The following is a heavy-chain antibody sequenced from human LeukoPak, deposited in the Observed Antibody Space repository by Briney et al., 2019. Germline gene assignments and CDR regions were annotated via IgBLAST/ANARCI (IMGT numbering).Heavy chain of an antibody. CDR1: GFTFSSYA. J-gene: IGHJ6*02. Sequence: GGSLRLSCAASGFTFSSYAMSWVRQAPGKGLEWVSAISGSGGSTYYADSVKGRFTISRDNSKNTLYLQMNSLRAEDTAVYYCAKDDDFWSGPYIYYYYGMDVWGQGTTVTVSS. CDR2: ISGSGGST. CDR3: AKDDDFWSGPYIYYYYGMDV. V-gene: IGHV3-23*01. D-gene: IGHD3-3*01.